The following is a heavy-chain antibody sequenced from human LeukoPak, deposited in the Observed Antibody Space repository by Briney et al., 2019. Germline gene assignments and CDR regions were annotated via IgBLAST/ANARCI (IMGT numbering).Heavy chain of an antibody. V-gene: IGHV4-31*03. J-gene: IGHJ4*02. CDR3: ARGSDGYNWGYFDY. CDR2: IYYSGST. Sequence: SETLSLTCTVSGGSISSGGYYWSWIRQHPGKGLEWIGYIYYSGSTYYNPSLKGRVTISVDTSKNQFSLKLSSVTAADTAVYYCARGSDGYNWGYFDYWGLGTLVTVSS. CDR1: GGSISSGGYY. D-gene: IGHD5-24*01.